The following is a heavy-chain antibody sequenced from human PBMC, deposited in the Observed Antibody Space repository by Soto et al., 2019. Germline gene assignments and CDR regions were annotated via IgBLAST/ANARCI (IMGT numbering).Heavy chain of an antibody. Sequence: GGSLRLSCTASGFTFSSYGVNWVRQAPGKGLEWVSFISSTSNHIYYIDSVKGRFTVSRDNAKNSLYLQMNSLRVEDTAIYYCARACWGAGTQAFDYWGQGTLVNVSS. CDR3: ARACWGAGTQAFDY. CDR2: ISSTSNHI. CDR1: GFTFSSYG. J-gene: IGHJ4*02. V-gene: IGHV3-21*01. D-gene: IGHD3-10*01.